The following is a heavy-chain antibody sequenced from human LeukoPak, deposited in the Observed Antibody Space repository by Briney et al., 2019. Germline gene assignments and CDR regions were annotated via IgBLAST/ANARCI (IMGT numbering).Heavy chain of an antibody. V-gene: IGHV4-39*01. CDR1: GHSISSSSHY. J-gene: IGHJ3*02. CDR2: IFYIVTT. D-gene: IGHD2-15*01. CDR3: ARPGYCSAAWCGFDI. Sequence: SETLSLTCTVPGHSISSSSHYSGWFRQPPGKGLEWIGSIFYIVTTYDKPSLKSRLTISLENSKNRFSLNLSSVTAADTAVYYCARPGYCSAAWCGFDIWGQGTMVTVSS.